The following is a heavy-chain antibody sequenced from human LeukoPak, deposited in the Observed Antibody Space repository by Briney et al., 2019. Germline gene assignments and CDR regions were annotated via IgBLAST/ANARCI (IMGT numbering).Heavy chain of an antibody. J-gene: IGHJ4*02. Sequence: GGSLRLSCAASGFTSSNYAMSWVRQAPGKGLEWVSAIVGSGGSTYYADSVKGRFSISRDNSKNTLFLQMNSLRVEDTALYYCSKWGDYDVLTGYDSDFWGQGTLVTVSS. CDR3: SKWGDYDVLTGYDSDF. D-gene: IGHD3-9*01. CDR2: IVGSGGST. V-gene: IGHV3-23*01. CDR1: GFTSSNYA.